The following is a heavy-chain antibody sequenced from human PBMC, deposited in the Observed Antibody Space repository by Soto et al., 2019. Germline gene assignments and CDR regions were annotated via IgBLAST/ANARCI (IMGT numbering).Heavy chain of an antibody. CDR1: GFTFSNYG. V-gene: IGHV3-30*18. J-gene: IGHJ4*02. Sequence: QVQLVESGGGVVQPGRSLRLSCAASGFTFSNYGMHWVRQAPGKGLEWVAVISYDGSLRFYTDSVKGRFTISRDNSKNTLYLQMDSLRVEDTAVYNCAKERGLGSGSYYHYWGQGTLVTVSS. D-gene: IGHD3-10*01. CDR2: ISYDGSLR. CDR3: AKERGLGSGSYYHY.